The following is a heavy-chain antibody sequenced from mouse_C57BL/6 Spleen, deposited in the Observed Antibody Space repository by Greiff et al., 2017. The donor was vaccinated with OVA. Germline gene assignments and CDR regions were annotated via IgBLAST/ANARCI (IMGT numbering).Heavy chain of an antibody. CDR3: ARWVSYAMDY. V-gene: IGHV1-82*01. Sequence: VQLQQSGPELVKPGASVKISCKASGYAFSSSWMNWVKQRPGKGLEWIGRIYPGDGDTNYNGKFKGKATLTADKSSSTAYMQLSSLTSEDSAVYFCARWVSYAMDYWGQGTSVTVSS. CDR1: GYAFSSSW. J-gene: IGHJ4*01. CDR2: IYPGDGDT.